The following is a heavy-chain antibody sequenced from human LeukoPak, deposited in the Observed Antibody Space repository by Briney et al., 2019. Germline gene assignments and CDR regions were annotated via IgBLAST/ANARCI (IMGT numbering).Heavy chain of an antibody. CDR1: GYTFISHW. CDR3: ARRGRRVCSGGSCYPGPFDL. J-gene: IGHJ3*01. Sequence: GESLKISCKGSGYTFISHWIGWVRQMPGKGLEWMGIIYPGDSDTRYSPSFQGQVTISADKSISTAYLQWSSLKASDIAMYYCARRGRRVCSGGSCYPGPFDLWGQGTMVTVSS. V-gene: IGHV5-51*01. D-gene: IGHD2-15*01. CDR2: IYPGDSDT.